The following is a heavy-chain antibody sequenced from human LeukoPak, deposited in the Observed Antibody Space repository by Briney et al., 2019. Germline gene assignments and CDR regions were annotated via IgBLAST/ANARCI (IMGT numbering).Heavy chain of an antibody. Sequence: PGRSLRLSCAASGFTFSSYAMHWVRQAPGKGLEWVAVISYDGSNKYYADSVKGRFTISRDNSKNTLYLQMNSLRAEDTAVYYCARDLRCSSTSCLTPTAAFDIWGQGTMVTVSS. V-gene: IGHV3-30-3*01. J-gene: IGHJ3*02. CDR1: GFTFSSYA. D-gene: IGHD2-2*01. CDR3: ARDLRCSSTSCLTPTAAFDI. CDR2: ISYDGSNK.